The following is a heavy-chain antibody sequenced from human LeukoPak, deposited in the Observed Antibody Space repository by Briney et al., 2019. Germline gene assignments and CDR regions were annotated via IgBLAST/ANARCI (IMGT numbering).Heavy chain of an antibody. J-gene: IGHJ4*02. CDR3: ARGSYCSGGSCYSAY. D-gene: IGHD2-15*01. Sequence: GGSLRLSCAASGFTFSSSAMHWVRQAPGKGLEYVSAISSNGGTTYYANSVKGRFTISRDNSKNTLYLQVGSLRDEDMAVYYCARGSYCSGGSCYSAYWGQGTLVTVSS. V-gene: IGHV3-64*01. CDR2: ISSNGGTT. CDR1: GFTFSSSA.